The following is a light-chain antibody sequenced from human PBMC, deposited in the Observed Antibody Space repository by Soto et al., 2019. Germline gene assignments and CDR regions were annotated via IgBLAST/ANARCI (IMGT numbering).Light chain of an antibody. CDR1: SGHSSYA. J-gene: IGLJ2*01. Sequence: QLVLTQWPSASASLGASVKLTCTLSSGHSSYAIAWHQQQPEKGPRYLMKLNSDGSHSKGDGIPDRFSGSSSGAERYLTISSLQSEDEADYYCQTWGTGIVVFGGGTKLPVL. V-gene: IGLV4-69*01. CDR2: LNSDGSH. CDR3: QTWGTGIVV.